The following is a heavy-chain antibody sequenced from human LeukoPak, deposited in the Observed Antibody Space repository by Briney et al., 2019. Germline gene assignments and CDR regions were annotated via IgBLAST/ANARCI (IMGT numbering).Heavy chain of an antibody. V-gene: IGHV3-30*18. D-gene: IGHD5-18*01. J-gene: IGHJ4*02. CDR3: AKELWKGNFDY. CDR1: GFTFSSYG. Sequence: GGSLRLSCAASGFTFSSYGMHWVRQAPGKGLEWVAVISYDGSNKYYADSVKGRFTISGDNSKNTLYLQMNSLRAEDTAVYYCAKELWKGNFDYWGQGTLVTVSS. CDR2: ISYDGSNK.